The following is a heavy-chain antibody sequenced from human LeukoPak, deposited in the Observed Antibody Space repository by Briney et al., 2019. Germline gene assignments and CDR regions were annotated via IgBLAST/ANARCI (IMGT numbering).Heavy chain of an antibody. CDR2: ISSSSTYI. CDR3: ARDKGTEGLLPRGDWYFDL. D-gene: IGHD3-3*01. Sequence: GGSLRLSCAASGFTFSSYSMNWVRRAPGKGLEWVSSISSSSTYIYYAGSVKGRFTISRDDAKNSLFLQMNSLRAEDTAVYYCARDKGTEGLLPRGDWYFDLWGRGTLVTVSS. V-gene: IGHV3-21*01. CDR1: GFTFSSYS. J-gene: IGHJ2*01.